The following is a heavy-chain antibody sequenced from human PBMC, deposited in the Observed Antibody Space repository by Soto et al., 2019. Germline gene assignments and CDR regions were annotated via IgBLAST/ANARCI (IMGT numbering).Heavy chain of an antibody. J-gene: IGHJ4*02. CDR3: ASSYFYDSGGYYPFDY. D-gene: IGHD3-22*01. V-gene: IGHV3-30-3*01. Sequence: QVQLVESGGGVVQPGTSLRLSCAASGFTFSTYAMYWVRQAPGRGLEWVAVISDDGNTKYYEDSVKGRFTISRDNSRNTLYLQIYSLRAEDAAVYYCASSYFYDSGGYYPFDYWGQGTRVTVSS. CDR1: GFTFSTYA. CDR2: ISDDGNTK.